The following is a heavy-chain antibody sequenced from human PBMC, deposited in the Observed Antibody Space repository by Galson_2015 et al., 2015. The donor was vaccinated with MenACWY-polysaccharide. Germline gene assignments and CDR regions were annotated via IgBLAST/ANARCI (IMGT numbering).Heavy chain of an antibody. CDR2: IKEDGSGK. CDR1: GFSFSNYW. Sequence: SLRLSCAGSGFSFSNYWMSWVRQAPGKGLEWVANIKEDGSGKYYVDSVKGRFIISRDNAKNSLYLQMNSLRDEETAVYFCARDDGRGFLPGGEYWGQGTLVTVSS. D-gene: IGHD3-3*01. V-gene: IGHV3-7*01. CDR3: ARDDGRGFLPGGEY. J-gene: IGHJ4*02.